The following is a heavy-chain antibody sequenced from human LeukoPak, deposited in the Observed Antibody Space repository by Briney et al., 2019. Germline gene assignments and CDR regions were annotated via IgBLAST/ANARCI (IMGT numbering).Heavy chain of an antibody. J-gene: IGHJ4*02. CDR3: ARGNFAGTPSY. V-gene: IGHV4-59*01. D-gene: IGHD3-3*02. Sequence: SETLSLTCTVSGGSISSYYWSWIRQPPGKGLEWIGYIYYSGSTNYNPSLKSRVTISVDTSKNQFSLKLSSVTAADTAVYYCARGNFAGTPSYWGQGTLVTVSS. CDR2: IYYSGST. CDR1: GGSISSYY.